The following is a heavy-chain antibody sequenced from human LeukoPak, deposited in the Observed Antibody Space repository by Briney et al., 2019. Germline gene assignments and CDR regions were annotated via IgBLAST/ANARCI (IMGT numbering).Heavy chain of an antibody. V-gene: IGHV3-9*01. CDR2: ISWNSGSI. CDR1: GFTFDDYA. CDR3: AKEVHGSLDY. D-gene: IGHD1-26*01. Sequence: GGSLRLSCAASGFTFDDYAMHWVRQAPGKGLEWVSGISWNSGSIGYADSVKGRFTISRDNAKNSLYLQMNSLRAEDTALYYCAKEVHGSLDYWGQGTLVTVSS. J-gene: IGHJ4*02.